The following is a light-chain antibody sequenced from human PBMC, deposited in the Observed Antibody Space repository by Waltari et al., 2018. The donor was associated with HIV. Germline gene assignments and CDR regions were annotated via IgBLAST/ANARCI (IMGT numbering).Light chain of an antibody. V-gene: IGKV3-11*01. Sequence: IVFTQPPATLSVPPGARVSLSCRASQTNYTYLDWYQQKPCQPPRLIIYDSSNRAACIPYRCCGGGSGTDFTHSISRLEAEDFAIDYCQQRDRGRTFGQGTKVE. CDR3: QQRDRGRT. J-gene: IGKJ2*01. CDR2: DSS. CDR1: QTNYTY.